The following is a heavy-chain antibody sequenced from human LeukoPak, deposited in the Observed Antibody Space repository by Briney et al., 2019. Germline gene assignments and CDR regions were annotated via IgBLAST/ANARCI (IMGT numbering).Heavy chain of an antibody. J-gene: IGHJ4*02. Sequence: GTSLRLSCAGSGFTFSTYGVHWVRQAPGKWLEWLGYVWFDGSNSDYVDPVKGRFTISRDNSKNTVYLQMNSLRADDTAVYHCARFAGSDYTGSFDLWGQGTPVTVSS. D-gene: IGHD3-10*01. CDR2: VWFDGSNS. CDR3: ARFAGSDYTGSFDL. V-gene: IGHV3-33*01. CDR1: GFTFSTYG.